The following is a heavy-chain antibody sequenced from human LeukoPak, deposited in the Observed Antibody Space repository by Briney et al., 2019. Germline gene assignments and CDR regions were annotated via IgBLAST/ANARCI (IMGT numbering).Heavy chain of an antibody. V-gene: IGHV4-59*08. J-gene: IGHJ4*02. CDR2: IYYSGST. D-gene: IGHD5-18*01. CDR1: GGSISSYY. Sequence: SETLSLTCTVSGGSISSYYWSWIRQPPGKGLEWIGYIYYSGSTNYNPSLKSRVTISVDTSKNQFSLKLSSVTAADTAVYYCARQSTAMDHFDYWGQGTLVTVSS. CDR3: ARQSTAMDHFDY.